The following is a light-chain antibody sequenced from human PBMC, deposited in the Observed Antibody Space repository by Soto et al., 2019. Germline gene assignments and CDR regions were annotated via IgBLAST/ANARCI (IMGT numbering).Light chain of an antibody. Sequence: IQLTQSPSSLSASVGDRVTITFRASQSIGDSLAWYQQKPGKAPKLLIYDASSLESGVPSRFSGSGSGTEFTLTISSLQPDDFATYYCQQYNSYWTFGQGTKVDIK. CDR3: QQYNSYWT. CDR1: QSIGDS. J-gene: IGKJ1*01. V-gene: IGKV1-5*01. CDR2: DAS.